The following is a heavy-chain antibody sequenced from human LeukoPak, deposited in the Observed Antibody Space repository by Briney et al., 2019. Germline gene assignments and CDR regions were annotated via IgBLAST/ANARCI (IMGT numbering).Heavy chain of an antibody. D-gene: IGHD6-19*01. CDR1: GFTFDDYG. Sequence: GGSLRLSCAASGFTFDDYGMHWVRQPPGKGLEWVSGISWNSGNIGYADSVKGRFTISRDNAKNSLYLQMDILKPEDTAFYYCAKVDGYNSGWYDSWGQGTLVAVSS. CDR3: AKVDGYNSGWYDS. CDR2: ISWNSGNI. V-gene: IGHV3-9*01. J-gene: IGHJ5*01.